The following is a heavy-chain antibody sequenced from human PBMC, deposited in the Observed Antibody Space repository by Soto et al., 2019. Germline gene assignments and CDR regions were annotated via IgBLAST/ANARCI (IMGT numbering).Heavy chain of an antibody. V-gene: IGHV1-69*06. CDR3: AREVGAVAAPNWFDP. D-gene: IGHD6-19*01. Sequence: QVQLVQSGAEVKKPGSSVKVSCKASGGTFSSYAISWVRQAPGQELEWMGGIILIFGTANYAQKFQGRVTITADKSTSTAYMELSSLRSEDTAVYYCAREVGAVAAPNWFDPWGQGTLVTVSS. J-gene: IGHJ5*02. CDR2: IILIFGTA. CDR1: GGTFSSYA.